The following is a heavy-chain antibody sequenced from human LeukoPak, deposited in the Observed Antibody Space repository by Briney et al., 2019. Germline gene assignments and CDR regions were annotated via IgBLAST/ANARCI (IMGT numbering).Heavy chain of an antibody. CDR1: GFTLRSYA. CDR3: ARSPGIAAAGTN. J-gene: IGHJ4*02. Sequence: GGSLKLSCAASGFTLRSYAMHWVRQAPGKGLEWVAVISYDETTKYYADSVKGRFTISSNNSKNTPYLQMNSLRPEDTAVYYCARSPGIAAAGTNWGQGTPVTVSS. V-gene: IGHV3-30-3*01. CDR2: ISYDETTK. D-gene: IGHD6-13*01.